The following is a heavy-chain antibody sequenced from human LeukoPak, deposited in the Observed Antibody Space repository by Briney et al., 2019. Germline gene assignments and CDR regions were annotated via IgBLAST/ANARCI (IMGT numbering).Heavy chain of an antibody. Sequence: ASVKVSCKASGYTFTASGHYIHWVRRAPGQGLEWMGWISAYNGNTNYAQKLQGRVTMTTDTSTSTAYMELRSLRSDDTAVYYCARAVGVALDYWGQGTLVTVSS. J-gene: IGHJ4*02. D-gene: IGHD1-26*01. CDR3: ARAVGVALDY. CDR2: ISAYNGNT. V-gene: IGHV1-18*04. CDR1: GYTFTASGHY.